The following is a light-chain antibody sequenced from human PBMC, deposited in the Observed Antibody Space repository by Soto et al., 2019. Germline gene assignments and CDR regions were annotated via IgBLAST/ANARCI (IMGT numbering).Light chain of an antibody. CDR2: GAS. Sequence: TQALSTRSLARVERAAHCCVASQSVSNNYLAWYQQKPGQAPRLLIYGASNRATGIPDRFSGSGSGIEFTLTISSLQSEDIAVYYCQQYNKWPQTFGQGTKVDIK. CDR3: QQYNKWPQT. J-gene: IGKJ1*01. CDR1: QSVSNN. V-gene: IGKV3D-15*01.